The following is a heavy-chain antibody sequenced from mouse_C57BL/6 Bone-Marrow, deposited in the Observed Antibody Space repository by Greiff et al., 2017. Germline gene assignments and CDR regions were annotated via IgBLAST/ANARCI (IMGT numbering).Heavy chain of an antibody. J-gene: IGHJ2*01. CDR1: GYTFTSYW. CDR3: ARCVFFDY. V-gene: IGHV1-69*01. CDR2: IDPSDSYT. Sequence: VQLQQSGAELVMPGASVKLSCKASGYTFTSYWMHWVKQRPGQGLEWIGEIDPSDSYTNYNQKFKGKSTLTVDKSSSTAYMQLSSLTSEDSAVYYCARCVFFDYWGQGTTLTVSS.